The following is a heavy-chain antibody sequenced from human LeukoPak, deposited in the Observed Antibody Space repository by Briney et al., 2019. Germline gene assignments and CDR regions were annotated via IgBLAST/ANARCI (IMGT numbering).Heavy chain of an antibody. D-gene: IGHD2-21*01. CDR1: GFSFSSYA. V-gene: IGHV3-30*04. CDR3: AKDLNRGLPDY. Sequence: GRSLRLSCAASGFSFSSYAMHWVRQAPGKGLEWVALISYDGSNKYYADSVKGRFTTSRDNSKNMLYLQMSSLRAEDTAVYYCAKDLNRGLPDYWGQGTLVIVSS. J-gene: IGHJ4*02. CDR2: ISYDGSNK.